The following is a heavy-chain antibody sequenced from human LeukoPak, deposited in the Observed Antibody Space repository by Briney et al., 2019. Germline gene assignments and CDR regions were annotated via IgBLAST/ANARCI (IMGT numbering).Heavy chain of an antibody. CDR1: GYTFTSYG. CDR2: ISAYNGNT. V-gene: IGHV1-18*01. D-gene: IGHD3-22*01. CDR3: ARDKGITMIVVPHPLDY. Sequence: ASVKVSCKASGYTFTSYGISWVRQAPGQGLEWMGWISAYNGNTNYAQKLQGRVTMTTDTSTSTAYMELRSLRSDDTAVYYCARDKGITMIVVPHPLDYWGQGTLVPVSS. J-gene: IGHJ4*02.